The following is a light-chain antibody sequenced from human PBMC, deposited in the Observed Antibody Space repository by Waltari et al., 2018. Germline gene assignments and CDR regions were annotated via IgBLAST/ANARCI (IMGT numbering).Light chain of an antibody. CDR1: QSVSRAY. V-gene: IGKV3-20*01. CDR3: QQYCSSIT. J-gene: IGKJ4*01. Sequence: EIVLTQSPGTLSLSPGERATLSCRASQSVSRAYFAWYQHKPGQAHRLVMFATSISGTGIPDMFGGGGSGTDFTLTISRLEPEDFAVYYCQQYCSSITFGGGTKVEIK. CDR2: ATS.